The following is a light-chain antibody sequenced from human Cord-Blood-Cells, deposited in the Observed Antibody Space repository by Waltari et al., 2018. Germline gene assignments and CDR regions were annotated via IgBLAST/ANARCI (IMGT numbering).Light chain of an antibody. CDR2: VVS. Sequence: SALTQPASVPGSPGRSIPISCTGTRRNVGGYNYVSWYQQHPGKAPKLMIYVVSNRPSGVSNRFSGSKSGNTASLTISGLQAEDEADYYCSSYTSSSTVVFGGGTKLTVL. J-gene: IGLJ2*01. CDR1: RRNVGGYNY. V-gene: IGLV2-14*01. CDR3: SSYTSSSTVV.